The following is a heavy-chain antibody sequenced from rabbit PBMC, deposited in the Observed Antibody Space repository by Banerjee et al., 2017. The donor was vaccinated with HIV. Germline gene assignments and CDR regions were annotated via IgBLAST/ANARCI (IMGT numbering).Heavy chain of an antibody. V-gene: IGHV1S45*01. CDR2: IYAGSSGST. CDR3: ARTSDGSSWYL. J-gene: IGHJ4*01. Sequence: QEQLEESGGGLVQPEGSLALTCKASGFSFSSSYWICWVRQAPGKGLEWIACIYAGSSGSTYYASWAKGRFTISKTSSTTVTLQMTSLTAADTATYFCARTSDGSSWYLWGPGTLVTVS. D-gene: IGHD8-1*01. CDR1: GFSFSSSYW.